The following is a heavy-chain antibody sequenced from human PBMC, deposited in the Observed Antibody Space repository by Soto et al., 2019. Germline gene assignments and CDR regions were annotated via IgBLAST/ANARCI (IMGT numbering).Heavy chain of an antibody. J-gene: IGHJ6*02. V-gene: IGHV4-30-4*01. D-gene: IGHD4-17*01. CDR3: ARDAFPFSYGGNGLYYYYGIDV. Sequence: SETLSLTCTVSGGSISSGDYYWSWIRQPPGKGLEGSGYIYYSGSTYYNPSLKSRVTISVDTSNIPFSLKLTSVTAADTAVYYCARDAFPFSYGGNGLYYYYGIDVWGQGTTVTVSS. CDR1: GGSISSGDYY. CDR2: IYYSGST.